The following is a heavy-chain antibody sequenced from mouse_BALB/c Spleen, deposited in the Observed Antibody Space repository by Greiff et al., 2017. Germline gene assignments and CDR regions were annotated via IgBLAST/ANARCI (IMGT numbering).Heavy chain of an antibody. V-gene: IGHV5-6*01. CDR2: ISSGGSYT. J-gene: IGHJ3*01. Sequence: EVQGVESGGDLVKPGGSLKLSCAASGFTFSSYGMSWVRQTPDKRLEWVATISSGGSYTYYPDSVKGRFTISRDNAKNTLYLQMSSLKSEDTAMYYCARGGDGNPFAYWGQGTLVTVSA. CDR3: ARGGDGNPFAY. D-gene: IGHD2-1*01. CDR1: GFTFSSYG.